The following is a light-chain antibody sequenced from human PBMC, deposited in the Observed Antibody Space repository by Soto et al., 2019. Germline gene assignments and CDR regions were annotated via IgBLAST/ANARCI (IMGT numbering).Light chain of an antibody. CDR1: QTLSSGY. J-gene: IGKJ1*01. CDR3: QHYGSSSWT. V-gene: IGKV3-20*01. CDR2: GAS. Sequence: EIVLTQSPGTLSLSPGERATLSCRASQTLSSGYLAWYQQKPGQAPRLLIYGASSRATGIPDRFSGSGYGTDFTLTISRLEPEDFAVYCCQHYGSSSWTFGQGTKVEIK.